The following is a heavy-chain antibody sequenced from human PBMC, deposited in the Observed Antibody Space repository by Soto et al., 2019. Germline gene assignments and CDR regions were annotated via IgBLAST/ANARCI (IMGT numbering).Heavy chain of an antibody. Sequence: GASVKVSCKASVYTFTSYDINCVRQATGQGLEWMGWMNPNSGNTGYAQKFQGRVTMTRNTSISTAYMELSSLRSEDTAVYYCARGVWIFGVVNHYYGMDVWGQGTTVTVSS. CDR3: ARGVWIFGVVNHYYGMDV. J-gene: IGHJ6*02. CDR1: VYTFTSYD. D-gene: IGHD3-3*01. CDR2: MNPNSGNT. V-gene: IGHV1-8*01.